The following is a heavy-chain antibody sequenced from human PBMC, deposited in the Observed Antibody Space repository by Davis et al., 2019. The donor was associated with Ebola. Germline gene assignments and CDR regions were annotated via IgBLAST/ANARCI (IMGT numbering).Heavy chain of an antibody. CDR3: ARVGLGSPPSTFDY. CDR2: TRNKANSYTT. Sequence: PGRSLRPSCVASGFTFSDHYMDWVRQAPGKGLEWVGRTRNKANSYTTEYAASVKGRFTISRDDSKNSLYLQMNSLKTEDTAVYYCARVGLGSPPSTFDYWGQGTLVTVSS. V-gene: IGHV3-72*01. CDR1: GFTFSDHY. J-gene: IGHJ4*02. D-gene: IGHD3/OR15-3a*01.